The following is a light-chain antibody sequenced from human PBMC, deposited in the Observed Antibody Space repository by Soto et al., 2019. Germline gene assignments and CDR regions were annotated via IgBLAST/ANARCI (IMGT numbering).Light chain of an antibody. CDR2: EGS. V-gene: IGLV2-23*01. CDR1: SSDVGNYNL. Sequence: QSALTQPASVSGSPGQSITISCTGTSSDVGNYNLVSWYQQHPGKAPKLRFYEGSKRPSGVSIRCSGSKSGNTASLTVAGLQDEDEADYCCCSYAGSNTVVVFGGGTQLTVL. CDR3: CSYAGSNTVVV. J-gene: IGLJ2*01.